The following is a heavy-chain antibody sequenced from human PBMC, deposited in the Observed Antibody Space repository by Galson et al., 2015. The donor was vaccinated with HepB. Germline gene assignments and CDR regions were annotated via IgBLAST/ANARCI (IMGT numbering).Heavy chain of an antibody. Sequence: SLRLSCAASGFTFSDYYMSWIRQAPGKGLEWVSYISSSSSYTNYADSVKGRFTISRDNAKNSLYLQMNSLRAEDTAVYCCAREPGIAAAGTYYYYGMDVWGQGTTVTVSS. CDR1: GFTFSDYY. CDR3: AREPGIAAAGTYYYYGMDV. CDR2: ISSSSSYT. J-gene: IGHJ6*02. D-gene: IGHD6-13*01. V-gene: IGHV3-11*06.